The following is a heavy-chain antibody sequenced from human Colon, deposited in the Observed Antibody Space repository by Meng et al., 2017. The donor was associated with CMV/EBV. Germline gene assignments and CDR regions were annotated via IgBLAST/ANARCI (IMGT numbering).Heavy chain of an antibody. CDR2: ISSSSSYI. D-gene: IGHD2-2*02. J-gene: IGHJ6*02. CDR3: ARVQYCSSTSCYTCDA. V-gene: IGHV3-21*01. CDR1: PFNVVNTY. Sequence: GESLKISCAGSPFNVVNTYMSWVRQAPGKGLEWVSSISSSSSYIYYADSVKGRFTISRDNAKNSLYLQMNSLRAEDTAVYYCARVQYCSSTSCYTCDAWGQGTTVTVSS.